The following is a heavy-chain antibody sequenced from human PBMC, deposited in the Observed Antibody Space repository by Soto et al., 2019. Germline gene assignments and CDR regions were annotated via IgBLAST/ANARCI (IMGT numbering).Heavy chain of an antibody. CDR3: AKVPEVVPVYY. J-gene: IGHJ4*02. V-gene: IGHV3-23*01. CDR1: GFTFSSYA. D-gene: IGHD2-15*01. CDR2: ISGSGGST. Sequence: CAASGFTFSSYAMSWVRQAPGKGLEWVSAISGSGGSTYYADSVKGRFTISRDNSKNTLYLQMNSLRAEDTAVYYGAKVPEVVPVYYWGQGTLVTVSS.